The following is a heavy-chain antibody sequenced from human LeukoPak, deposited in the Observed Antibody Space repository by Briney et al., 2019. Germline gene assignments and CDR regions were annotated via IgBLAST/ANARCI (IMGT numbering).Heavy chain of an antibody. Sequence: PGGALRLSCAASGFTFSSYGMHWVREAPGKGLEWGAVISYDGSNKYYAHSVKGRFTISRDNSKSTLYLQMNSLRAEDTAVYYCAKGQLPQWLVCWFDPWGQGTLVTVSS. CDR1: GFTFSSYG. V-gene: IGHV3-30*18. CDR2: ISYDGSNK. CDR3: AKGQLPQWLVCWFDP. J-gene: IGHJ5*02. D-gene: IGHD6-19*01.